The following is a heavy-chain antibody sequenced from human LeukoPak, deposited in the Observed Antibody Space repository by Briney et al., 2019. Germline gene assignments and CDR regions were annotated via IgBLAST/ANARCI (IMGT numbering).Heavy chain of an antibody. J-gene: IGHJ4*02. CDR1: GFTFSMYA. D-gene: IGHD3-22*01. CDR2: ISGSGDST. Sequence: PGGSLRLSCAASGFTFSMYAVNWVRQAPGKGLEWVSTISGSGDSTYYADSVKGRFTISRDNSKDTLYLQMSSVRVDDTAVYYCARDGGRYKDSRVFYGEYYFASWAKGILVPVST. CDR3: ARDGGRYKDSRVFYGEYYFAS. V-gene: IGHV3-23*01.